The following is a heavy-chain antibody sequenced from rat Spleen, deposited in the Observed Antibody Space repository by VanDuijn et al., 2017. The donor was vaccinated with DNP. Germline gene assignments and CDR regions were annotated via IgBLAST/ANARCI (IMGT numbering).Heavy chain of an antibody. CDR3: AKGPNFGGWSDYFDY. CDR1: GFIFSNYW. CDR2: INKDSSKI. J-gene: IGHJ2*01. Sequence: EVKFVESGGGLVQPGRSLKLSCAASGFIFSNYWMGWVRQAPGKELEWIGQINKDSSKINYIPSLKDKFTISRDNAQNTLYLQMNKLGSEDTGIYYCAKGPNFGGWSDYFDYWGQGVMVTVSS. V-gene: IGHV4-2*01. D-gene: IGHD1-11*01.